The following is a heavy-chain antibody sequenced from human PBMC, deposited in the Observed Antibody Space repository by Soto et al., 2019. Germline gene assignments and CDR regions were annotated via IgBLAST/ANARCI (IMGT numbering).Heavy chain of an antibody. CDR3: AGARRADLIVVVRVWFDP. V-gene: IGHV4-30-4*01. Sequence: SETLSLTCTVSGGSISSGDYYWSWIRQPPGKGLEWIGYIYYSGSTYYNPSLKSRVTISVDTSKNQFSLKLSSVTAADTAVYYCAGARRADLIVVVRVWFDPWGQGTLVTVS. J-gene: IGHJ5*02. CDR2: IYYSGST. D-gene: IGHD3-22*01. CDR1: GGSISSGDYY.